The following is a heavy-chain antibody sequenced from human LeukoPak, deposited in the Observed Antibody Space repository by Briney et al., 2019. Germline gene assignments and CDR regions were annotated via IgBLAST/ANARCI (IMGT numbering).Heavy chain of an antibody. CDR2: ISGSGSST. CDR3: AKGSSSWQSIYYFDY. J-gene: IGHJ4*02. D-gene: IGHD6-13*01. Sequence: GGSLRLSCAASGFTFSSYAMSWVRQAPGKGLEWVSAISGSGSSTYYADSVKGRFTISRDNSKNTLYLQMNSLRADDTAVYYCAKGSSSWQSIYYFDYWGQGTLVPVSS. V-gene: IGHV3-23*01. CDR1: GFTFSSYA.